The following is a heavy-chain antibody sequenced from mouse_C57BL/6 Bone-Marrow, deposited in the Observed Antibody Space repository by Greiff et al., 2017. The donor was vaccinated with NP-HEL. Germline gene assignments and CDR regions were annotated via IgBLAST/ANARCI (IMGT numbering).Heavy chain of an antibody. CDR3: ARDGYYSSWYFDV. J-gene: IGHJ1*03. D-gene: IGHD2-3*01. CDR1: GYTFTDYY. CDR2: INPNNGGT. Sequence: EVQLQQSGPELVKPGASVKISCKASGYTFTDYYMNWVKQSHGKSLEWIGDINPNNGGTSYNQKFKGKATLTVDKSSSTAYMEFRSLTSEDSAVYYCARDGYYSSWYFDVWGTGTTVTVSS. V-gene: IGHV1-26*01.